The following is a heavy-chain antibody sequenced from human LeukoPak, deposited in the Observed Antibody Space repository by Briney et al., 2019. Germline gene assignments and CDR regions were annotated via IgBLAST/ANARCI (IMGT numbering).Heavy chain of an antibody. CDR1: GFTFSSYS. Sequence: GSLRLSCAGSGFTFSSYSMNWVRQAPGKGLEWVSSISSSSSYIYYADSVKGRFTISRDNAKNSLYLQMNSLRAEDTAVYYCARASDYYGSGSYSYWGQGTLVTVSS. CDR2: ISSSSSYI. D-gene: IGHD3-10*01. V-gene: IGHV3-21*01. CDR3: ARASDYYGSGSYSY. J-gene: IGHJ4*02.